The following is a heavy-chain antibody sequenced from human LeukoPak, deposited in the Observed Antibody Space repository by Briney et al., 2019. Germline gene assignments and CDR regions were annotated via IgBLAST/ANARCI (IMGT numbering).Heavy chain of an antibody. CDR2: ISGSGSST. J-gene: IGHJ3*02. CDR1: GFTFSSYA. Sequence: GGSLRLSCAASGFTFSSYAMSWVRQAPGKGLEWVSAISGSGSSTYYADSVKGRFTISRDNSKNTLYLQMNSLRADDTALYYCAKDRSSGSAVPFDIWGQGTMVTVS. D-gene: IGHD3-22*01. V-gene: IGHV3-23*01. CDR3: AKDRSSGSAVPFDI.